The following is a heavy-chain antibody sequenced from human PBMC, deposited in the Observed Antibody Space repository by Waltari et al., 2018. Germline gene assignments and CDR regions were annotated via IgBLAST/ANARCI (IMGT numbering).Heavy chain of an antibody. CDR2: ISSSSSTI. Sequence: EVQLVESGGGLVQPGGSLRLSCAASGFTFSSYSMNWVRKAPGKGLELVSYISSSSSTIYYADSLKGRFTISRDNAKNSLYLQMNSLRAEDTAVYYCARDNPSLVTTFDYWGQGTLVTVSS. V-gene: IGHV3-48*01. CDR3: ARDNPSLVTTFDY. CDR1: GFTFSSYS. D-gene: IGHD4-17*01. J-gene: IGHJ4*02.